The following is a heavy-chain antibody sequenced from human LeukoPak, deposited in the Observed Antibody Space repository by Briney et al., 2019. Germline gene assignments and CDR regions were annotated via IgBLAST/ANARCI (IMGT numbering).Heavy chain of an antibody. CDR3: AKDQGEWEPGPFDY. D-gene: IGHD1-26*01. CDR2: ISYDGSNK. Sequence: GSLRPSCAASGFTFSSYGMHWVRQAPGKGLEWVAVISYDGSNKYYADSVKGRFTISRDNSKNTLYLQMNSLRAEDTAVYYCAKDQGEWEPGPFDYWGQGTLVTVSS. CDR1: GFTFSSYG. J-gene: IGHJ4*02. V-gene: IGHV3-30*18.